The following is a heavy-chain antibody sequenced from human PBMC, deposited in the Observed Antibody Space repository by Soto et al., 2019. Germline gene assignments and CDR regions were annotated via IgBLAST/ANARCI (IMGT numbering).Heavy chain of an antibody. CDR3: AKRGTVPGANDY. D-gene: IGHD6-19*01. V-gene: IGHV3-23*01. J-gene: IGHJ4*02. CDR1: GFTFSTYP. CDR2: IGGSGSNT. Sequence: GGSLRLSCAASGFTFSTYPMSWVRQAPGMGLEWVSLIGGSGSNTYYADSVKGRFTISRDNSKNTLYLQMNSLRAEDTAVYYCAKRGTVPGANDYWGQGTLVTVSS.